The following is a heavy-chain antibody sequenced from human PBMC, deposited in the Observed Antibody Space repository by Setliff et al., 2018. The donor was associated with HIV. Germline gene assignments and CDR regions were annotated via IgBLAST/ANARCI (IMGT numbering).Heavy chain of an antibody. D-gene: IGHD6-13*01. J-gene: IGHJ4*02. CDR1: GYTLTNYD. Sequence: GASVKVSCKASGYTLTNYDINWVRQATGQGLEWMGWMNPNSGKTGYAQNFQGRVTMTRNTSISTAFMELSSLGSEDTAVYYCTRGRFTAAGSGYYFDYWGPGTLVTVSS. V-gene: IGHV1-8*02. CDR2: MNPNSGKT. CDR3: TRGRFTAAGSGYYFDY.